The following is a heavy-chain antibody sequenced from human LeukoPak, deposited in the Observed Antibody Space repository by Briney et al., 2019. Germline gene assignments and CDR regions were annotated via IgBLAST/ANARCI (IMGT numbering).Heavy chain of an antibody. Sequence: PGESPRLSCAASGFTFSSYWMHWVRQTPGKGLVWVSRINSDGSSTSYADSVKGRFTISRDNAKNTLYLQMNSLRAEDTAVYYCARVAGGSSPYYFDYWGRGTLVTVSS. D-gene: IGHD6-13*01. CDR3: ARVAGGSSPYYFDY. V-gene: IGHV3-74*01. CDR1: GFTFSSYW. J-gene: IGHJ4*02. CDR2: INSDGSST.